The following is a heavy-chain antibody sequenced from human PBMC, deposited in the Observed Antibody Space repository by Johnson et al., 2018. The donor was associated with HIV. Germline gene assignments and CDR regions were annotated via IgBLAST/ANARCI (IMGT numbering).Heavy chain of an antibody. J-gene: IGHJ3*02. D-gene: IGHD4-23*01. Sequence: EVQLVESGGGLVQPGGSLRLSCAASGFTFRSNWMSWVRQAPGKGLEWVANIKQDGSEKYYVDSVKGRFTVSRDNAWNSLFLQMNSLRAEDTAVYYCARDQVAVVSPGAAFDIWGQGTMVTVSS. V-gene: IGHV3-7*05. CDR3: ARDQVAVVSPGAAFDI. CDR1: GFTFRSNW. CDR2: IKQDGSEK.